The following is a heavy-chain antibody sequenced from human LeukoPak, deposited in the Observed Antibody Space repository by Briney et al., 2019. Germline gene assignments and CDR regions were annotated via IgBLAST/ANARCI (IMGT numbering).Heavy chain of an antibody. CDR3: ARSCRILDIVATIRARLGGNGFDI. CDR2: ISHSVST. V-gene: IGHV4-39*07. Sequence: SETLSLTCTVSGGSISSSSYYWGWIRQPPGKGLEWIGSISHSVSTYYNPYLKIRVTIAVETSKNQFSLKLSTVTAADKAVYYCARSCRILDIVATIRARLGGNGFDIWGQGTMVTVSS. D-gene: IGHD5-12*01. CDR1: GGSISSSSYY. J-gene: IGHJ3*02.